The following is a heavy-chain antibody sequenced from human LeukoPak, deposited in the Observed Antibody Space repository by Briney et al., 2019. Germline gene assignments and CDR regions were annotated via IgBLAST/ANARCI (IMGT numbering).Heavy chain of an antibody. Sequence: PSETLSLTCTVSGGSMSTYYWSWIRQPPGKGLEWIGYIYDNGDTHYNPSLKSRVSISLDTSKSQFSLNLSSVTAADTAVYYCARRAFGGVIAANWFDPWGQGTLVTVSS. J-gene: IGHJ5*02. D-gene: IGHD3-16*02. CDR3: ARRAFGGVIAANWFDP. V-gene: IGHV4-59*08. CDR1: GGSMSTYY. CDR2: IYDNGDT.